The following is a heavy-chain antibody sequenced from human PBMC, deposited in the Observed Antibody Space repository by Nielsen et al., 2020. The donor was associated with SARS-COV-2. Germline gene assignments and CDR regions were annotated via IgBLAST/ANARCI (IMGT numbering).Heavy chain of an antibody. Sequence: SETLSLTCTVSGYSISSGYYWGWIRQPPGKELEWIGSIYHSGSTYYNPSLKSRVTISVDTSKNQFSLKLSSVTAADTAVYYCAREGADSSGYLDWFDPWGQGTLVTVSS. CDR1: GYSISSGYY. D-gene: IGHD3-22*01. J-gene: IGHJ5*02. V-gene: IGHV4-38-2*02. CDR2: IYHSGST. CDR3: AREGADSSGYLDWFDP.